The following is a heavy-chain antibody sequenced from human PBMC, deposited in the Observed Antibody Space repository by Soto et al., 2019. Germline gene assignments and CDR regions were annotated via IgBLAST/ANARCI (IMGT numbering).Heavy chain of an antibody. D-gene: IGHD3-10*01. J-gene: IGHJ5*01. CDR2: IYQSGST. CDR1: GGSMSSSNW. Sequence: TSETLSLTCAVSGGSMSSSNWWSWVRQPPGKGLEWIGEIYQSGSTNYDSSLKSRVTISVDKSKNQFSLKLNSVTAADTAVYYCARYYVSGSYFDSWGQGTLVTVSS. CDR3: ARYYVSGSYFDS. V-gene: IGHV4-4*02.